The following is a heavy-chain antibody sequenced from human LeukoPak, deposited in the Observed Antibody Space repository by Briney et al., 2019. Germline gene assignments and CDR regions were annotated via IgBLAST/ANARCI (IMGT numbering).Heavy chain of an antibody. V-gene: IGHV3-30-3*01. J-gene: IGHJ5*02. CDR3: ARGPGYSSGLWFDP. CDR2: ISYDGSNK. Sequence: RAGGSLRLSCAASGFTFSSYAMHWVRQAPGKGLEWVAVISYDGSNKYYADSVKGRFTISRDNSKNTLYLQMNSLRAEDTAVYYCARGPGYSSGLWFDPWGQGTLVTVSS. D-gene: IGHD6-19*01. CDR1: GFTFSSYA.